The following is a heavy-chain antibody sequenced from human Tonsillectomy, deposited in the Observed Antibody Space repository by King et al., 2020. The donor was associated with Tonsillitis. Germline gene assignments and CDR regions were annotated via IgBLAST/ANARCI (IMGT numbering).Heavy chain of an antibody. J-gene: IGHJ4*02. D-gene: IGHD2/OR15-2a*01. V-gene: IGHV3-30-3*01. CDR3: AREESMALDY. CDR2: ISYDENKT. Sequence: VQLVESGGDVVQPGRSLRLSCVGSGFTVSHYAMHWVRQAPGQGLEGGAVISYDENKTYYADPVKGRFTISRDNSKSSLYLQMNSLRAEDTAVYYCAREESMALDYWGQGTLVTVSS. CDR1: GFTVSHYA.